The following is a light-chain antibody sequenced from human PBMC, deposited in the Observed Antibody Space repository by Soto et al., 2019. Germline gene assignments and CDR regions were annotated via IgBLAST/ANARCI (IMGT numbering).Light chain of an antibody. V-gene: IGKV1-9*01. J-gene: IGKJ5*01. CDR2: AAS. Sequence: IQLTQFPSSLSASVGDRVTITCRASQGISSYLAWYQQKPGKAPKLLIYAASTLRSGVPSRFSGSGSGTDFTLTISSLQPEDFATYYCQQLNSYPITFGQGTRLEIK. CDR3: QQLNSYPIT. CDR1: QGISSY.